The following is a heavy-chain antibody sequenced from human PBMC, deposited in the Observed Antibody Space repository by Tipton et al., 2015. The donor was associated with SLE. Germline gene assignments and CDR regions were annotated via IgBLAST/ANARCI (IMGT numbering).Heavy chain of an antibody. J-gene: IGHJ3*02. Sequence: TLSLTCTVSGGSISSYYWGWIRQPPGKGLEWIGSIYHSGSTYYNPSLKSRVTISVDTSKNQFSLKLSSVTAADTAVYYCARSKLTTVTQSDAFDIWGQGTMVTVSS. CDR2: IYHSGST. CDR3: ARSKLTTVTQSDAFDI. V-gene: IGHV4-38-2*02. CDR1: GGSISSYY. D-gene: IGHD4-17*01.